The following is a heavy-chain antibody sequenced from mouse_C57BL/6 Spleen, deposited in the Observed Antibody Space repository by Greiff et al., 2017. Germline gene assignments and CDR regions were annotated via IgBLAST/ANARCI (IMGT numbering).Heavy chain of an antibody. CDR3: ARTDYFDY. Sequence: QVQLQQPGAELVMPGASVKLSCKASGYTFTSYWMHWVKQRPGQGLEWIGEIDPSDSDTNYNQKFKGKSTLTVDKSSSTAYMQLSSLPSEDSAVYYCARTDYFDYWGQGTTLTVSS. CDR2: IDPSDSDT. V-gene: IGHV1-69*01. J-gene: IGHJ2*01. CDR1: GYTFTSYW.